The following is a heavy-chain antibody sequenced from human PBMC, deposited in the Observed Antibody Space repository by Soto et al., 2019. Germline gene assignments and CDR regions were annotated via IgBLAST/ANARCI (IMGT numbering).Heavy chain of an antibody. D-gene: IGHD3-10*01. CDR2: ISYDGSNK. CDR3: ATPYYYGSGTCDY. V-gene: IGHV3-30*03. CDR1: GFTFSSYG. J-gene: IGHJ4*02. Sequence: QVQLVESGGGVVQPGRSLRLSCAASGFTFSSYGMHWVRQAPGKGLEWVAVISYDGSNKYYADSVKGRFTISRDNSKNTLYLQMNSLRAEDTAVYYCATPYYYGSGTCDYWGQGTLVTVSS.